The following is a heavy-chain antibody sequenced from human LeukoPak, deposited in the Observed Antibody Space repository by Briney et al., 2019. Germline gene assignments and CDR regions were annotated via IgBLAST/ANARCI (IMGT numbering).Heavy chain of an antibody. Sequence: PSETLSLTCTVSGGSISSFYWSWIRQPPGKELEWIGYTYYSGSTNYNPSLKSRVTISVDTSKNQFSLKLSSVTAADTAVYYCARGNSYYDTSGYFPWESFQHWGQGTLVTVSS. V-gene: IGHV4-59*01. D-gene: IGHD3-22*01. J-gene: IGHJ1*01. CDR1: GGSISSFY. CDR2: TYYSGST. CDR3: ARGNSYYDTSGYFPWESFQH.